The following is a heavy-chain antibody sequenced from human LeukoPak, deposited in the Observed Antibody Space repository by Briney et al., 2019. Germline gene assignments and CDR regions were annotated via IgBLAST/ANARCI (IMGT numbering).Heavy chain of an antibody. D-gene: IGHD3-9*01. CDR3: ARHFGYYKTAPFDY. J-gene: IGHJ4*02. Sequence: SETLSLTCTVSGGSIKTFYWSWIRQPPGKKLEWIGYIYYSGNTNYNPSLKSRVTISVDTSKNQFFLNLNSVTAADTAVYYCARHFGYYKTAPFDYWGQGALVTVSS. CDR1: GGSIKTFY. CDR2: IYYSGNT. V-gene: IGHV4-59*08.